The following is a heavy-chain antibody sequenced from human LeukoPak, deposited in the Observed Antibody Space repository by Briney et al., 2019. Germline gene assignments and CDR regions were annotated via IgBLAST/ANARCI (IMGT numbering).Heavy chain of an antibody. CDR3: AKAPTGYVPGD. D-gene: IGHD3-9*01. Sequence: GGSLRLSCAASGFTFSSYAMSWVRQAPGKGPEWVSVINGGGDDTYYADSVKGRFTISRDNSKNTVSLQMNSLRVEDTAVYYCAKAPTGYVPGDWGQGTLVTVSS. CDR1: GFTFSSYA. CDR2: INGGGDDT. V-gene: IGHV3-23*01. J-gene: IGHJ4*02.